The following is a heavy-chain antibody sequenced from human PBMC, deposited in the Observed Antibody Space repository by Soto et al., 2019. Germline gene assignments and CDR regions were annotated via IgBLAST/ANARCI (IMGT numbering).Heavy chain of an antibody. V-gene: IGHV4-59*08. CDR1: GGSISSYY. CDR3: ARTRYSSSWYLVDY. Sequence: PSETLSLTCTVSGGSISSYYWSWIRQPPGKGLEWIGYIYYSGSTNYNPSLKSRVTISVDTSKNQFSLKLSSVTAADTAVYYCARTRYSSSWYLVDYWRQGTLVTVSS. CDR2: IYYSGST. J-gene: IGHJ4*02. D-gene: IGHD6-13*01.